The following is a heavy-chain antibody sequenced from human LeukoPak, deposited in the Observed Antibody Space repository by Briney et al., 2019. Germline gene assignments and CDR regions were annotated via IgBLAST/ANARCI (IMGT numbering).Heavy chain of an antibody. CDR1: GGSICSGDYY. CDR3: ARTVSTIFDY. D-gene: IGHD2-2*01. J-gene: IGHJ4*02. Sequence: SQTLSLTCTVSGGSICSGDYYWSWIRQPPGKGLEWIGYIYYSGSTYYNPSLKSRVTISVDTSKNQFSLKLSSVTAADTAVYYCARTVSTIFDYWGQGTLVTVCS. CDR2: IYYSGST. V-gene: IGHV4-30-4*08.